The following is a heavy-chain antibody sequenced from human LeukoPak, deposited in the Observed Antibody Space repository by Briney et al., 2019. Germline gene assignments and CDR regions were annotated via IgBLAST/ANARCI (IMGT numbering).Heavy chain of an antibody. CDR2: LSTYNGNT. D-gene: IGHD2/OR15-2a*01. CDR3: ARDRTSLSDPIVHDY. CDR1: GYTFTSYG. J-gene: IGHJ4*02. V-gene: IGHV1-18*01. Sequence: ASVKVSCKASGYTFTSYGLSWVRQAPGQGLEWMGWLSTYNGNTDYAQKFQGRVTMTTDTSTSTAYMELRSLRSDDTAVYYCARDRTSLSDPIVHDYGGQGTLVTVSS.